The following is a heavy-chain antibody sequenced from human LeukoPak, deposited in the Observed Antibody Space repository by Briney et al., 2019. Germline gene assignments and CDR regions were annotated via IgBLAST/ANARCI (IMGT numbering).Heavy chain of an antibody. CDR3: ARAPYGDYGGGWFDP. D-gene: IGHD4-17*01. CDR2: INPSGGST. CDR1: GYTFTGYY. Sequence: ASVKVSCKASGYTFTGYYMHWVRQAPGQGLEWMGIINPSGGSTSYAQKFQGRVTMTRDMSTSTVYMELSSLRSEDTAVYYCARAPYGDYGGGWFDPWGQGTLVTVSS. V-gene: IGHV1-46*01. J-gene: IGHJ5*02.